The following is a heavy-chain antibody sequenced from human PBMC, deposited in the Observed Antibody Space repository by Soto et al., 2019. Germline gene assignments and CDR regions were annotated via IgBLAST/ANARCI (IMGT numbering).Heavy chain of an antibody. CDR2: INHSGST. J-gene: IGHJ6*02. CDR1: GGSITSGDNY. V-gene: IGHV4-34*01. D-gene: IGHD3-10*01. CDR3: ARGRMLLWFGENYGMDV. Sequence: PSETLSLTCTVSGGSITSGDNYWSWIRQPPGKGLEWIGEINHSGSTNYNPSLKSRVTISVDTSKNQFSLKLSSVTAADTAVYYCARGRMLLWFGENYGMDVWGQGTTVTVSS.